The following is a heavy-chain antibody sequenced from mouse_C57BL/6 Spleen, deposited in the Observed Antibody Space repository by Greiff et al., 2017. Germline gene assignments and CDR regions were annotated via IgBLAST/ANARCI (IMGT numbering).Heavy chain of an antibody. CDR1: GYAFTSYL. D-gene: IGHD2-1*01. CDR2: INPGSGGT. CDR3: ATSTMVATDWYFDV. J-gene: IGHJ1*03. V-gene: IGHV1-54*01. Sequence: VQLQQSGAELVRPGTSVKVSCKASGYAFTSYLIAWVKQRPGQGLEWIGVINPGSGGTNYTEKVKGKATLTADKSSSNAYLQLSSLASEDSAVYVCATSTMVATDWYFDVSGTGTTVTVS.